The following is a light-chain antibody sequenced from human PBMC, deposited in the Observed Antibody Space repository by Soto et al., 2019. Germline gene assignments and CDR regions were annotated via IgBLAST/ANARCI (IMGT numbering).Light chain of an antibody. V-gene: IGLV2-23*01. CDR1: SSDVGSYNL. J-gene: IGLJ1*01. Sequence: QSVLTQPASVSGSPGQSTTISCTGTSSDVGSYNLVSWYQQHPGKAPKLMIYEGSKRPSGVSNRFSGSKSGNTASLTISGLQAEDEADYYCCSYAGSSTFAFGTGTKVTVL. CDR2: EGS. CDR3: CSYAGSSTFA.